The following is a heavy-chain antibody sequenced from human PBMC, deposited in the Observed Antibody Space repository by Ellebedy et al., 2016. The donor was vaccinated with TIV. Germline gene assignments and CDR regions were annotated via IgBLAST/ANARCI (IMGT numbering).Heavy chain of an antibody. CDR3: ARDWSIVPGSMDV. J-gene: IGHJ6*02. Sequence: GGSLRLXXAASGFTFSNYDIHWVRQAPGKGLEWVAVISYDGSNKYYADSVKGRFTISRDNSKNTLYLQMNSLRAEDTAVYYCARDWSIVPGSMDVWGQGTTVTVSS. D-gene: IGHD1-14*01. V-gene: IGHV3-30*03. CDR2: ISYDGSNK. CDR1: GFTFSNYD.